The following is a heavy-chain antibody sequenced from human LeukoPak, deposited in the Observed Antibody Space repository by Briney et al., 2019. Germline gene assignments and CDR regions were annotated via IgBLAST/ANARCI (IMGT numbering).Heavy chain of an antibody. CDR1: GGSISSGDYY. CDR3: ARVSSDFWSGYYTRLTQYYFDY. CDR2: INHSGST. V-gene: IGHV4-39*07. Sequence: SSETLSLTCTVSGGSISSGDYYWSWIRQPPGKGLEWIGEINHSGSTNYNPSLKSRVTISVDTSKNQFSLKLSSVTAADTAVYYCARVSSDFWSGYYTRLTQYYFDYWGQGTLVTVSS. D-gene: IGHD3-3*01. J-gene: IGHJ4*02.